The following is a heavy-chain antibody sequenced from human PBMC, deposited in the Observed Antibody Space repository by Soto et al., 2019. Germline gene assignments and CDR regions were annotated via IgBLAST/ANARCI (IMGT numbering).Heavy chain of an antibody. V-gene: IGHV4-31*03. Sequence: QVQLQESGPGLVKPSQTLSLTCTVSGGSISSGGYYWSWIRQHPGKGLEWIGYNYYSGSTYYNPSLKSRVTISVATSKNQFSRKLSSVTAADTAVYYCARDGMATFHPSWYFDLWGRGTLVTVSS. D-gene: IGHD5-12*01. J-gene: IGHJ2*01. CDR1: GGSISSGGYY. CDR2: NYYSGST. CDR3: ARDGMATFHPSWYFDL.